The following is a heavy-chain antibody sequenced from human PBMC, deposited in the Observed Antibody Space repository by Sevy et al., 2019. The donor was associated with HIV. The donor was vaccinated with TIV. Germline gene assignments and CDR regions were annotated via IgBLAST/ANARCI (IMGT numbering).Heavy chain of an antibody. CDR2: IKQDGSEK. D-gene: IGHD2-2*02. CDR3: AKGGVVVPAAKPFDY. V-gene: IGHV3-7*01. J-gene: IGHJ4*02. Sequence: GGSLRLSCAASGFTFSSYWMSWVRQAPGKGLKWVANIKQDGSEKYYVDSVKGRFTISRDNAKNSLYLQMNSLRAEDTAVYYCAKGGVVVPAAKPFDYWGQRTLVTVSS. CDR1: GFTFSSYW.